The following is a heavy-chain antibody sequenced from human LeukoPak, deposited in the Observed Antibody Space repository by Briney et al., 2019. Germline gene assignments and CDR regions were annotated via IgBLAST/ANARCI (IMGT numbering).Heavy chain of an antibody. V-gene: IGHV3-53*01. CDR3: ARDTGGAGDFDY. D-gene: IGHD6-19*01. Sequence: PGGSLRLSCAASGFTVSDNSMSWVRQAPGKGLEWVSFIFSGGTTYYADSVKGRFIISRDNSKNTLYLQMNSLRAEDTAVYYCARDTGGAGDFDYWGQGTLVTVSS. J-gene: IGHJ4*02. CDR1: GFTVSDNS. CDR2: IFSGGTT.